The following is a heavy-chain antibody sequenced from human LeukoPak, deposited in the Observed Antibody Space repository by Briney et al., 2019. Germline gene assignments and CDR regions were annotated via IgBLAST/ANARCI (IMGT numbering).Heavy chain of an antibody. Sequence: SETLSLTCTVSGGSISSYYWSWIRQPPGKGLEWIGYMYYSVSTNSNPSLKSRVTISVDTSKNQFSLKLSSVTAADTAVYYCARVDIVVVPAAMESHYYYYMDVWGKGTTVTVSS. J-gene: IGHJ6*03. CDR3: ARVDIVVVPAAMESHYYYYMDV. CDR2: MYYSVST. CDR1: GGSISSYY. D-gene: IGHD2-2*01. V-gene: IGHV4-59*01.